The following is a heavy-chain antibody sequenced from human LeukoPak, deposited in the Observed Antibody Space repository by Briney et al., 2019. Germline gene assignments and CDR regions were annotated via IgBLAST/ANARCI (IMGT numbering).Heavy chain of an antibody. CDR1: GFTFSSYG. V-gene: IGHV3-30*03. CDR2: ISYDGSNK. D-gene: IGHD4-17*01. CDR3: VCGVLLYGDYEFDY. Sequence: SGGSLRLSCAASGFTFSSYGMHWVRQAPGKGLEWVAVISYDGSNKYYADSVKGRFTISRDNSKNTLYLQMNSLRAEDTAVYYCVCGVLLYGDYEFDYWGQGTLVTVSS. J-gene: IGHJ4*02.